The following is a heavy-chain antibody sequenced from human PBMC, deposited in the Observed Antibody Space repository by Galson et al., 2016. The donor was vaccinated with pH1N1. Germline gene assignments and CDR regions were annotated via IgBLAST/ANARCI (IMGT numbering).Heavy chain of an antibody. V-gene: IGHV3-20*04. CDR2: INRDGSHR. D-gene: IGHD3-16*02. CDR3: ARVLYRYGNSRKQNWYFDL. CDR1: GFTFGDSV. Sequence: SLRLSCAASGFTFGDSVMTWVRQSPGQGLDWISVINRDGSHRGYVDSVKGRFTISRDNTKKSLYLQMNNVRDDDTAFYFCARVLYRYGNSRKQNWYFDLWGRGTLVSVSS. J-gene: IGHJ2*01.